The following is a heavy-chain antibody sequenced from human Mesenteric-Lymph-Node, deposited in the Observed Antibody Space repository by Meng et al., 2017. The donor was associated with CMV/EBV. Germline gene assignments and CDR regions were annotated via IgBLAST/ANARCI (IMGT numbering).Heavy chain of an antibody. CDR1: GGSFSSYY. V-gene: IGHV4-34*01. D-gene: IGHD1-14*01. Sequence: LSFAVYGGSFSSYYWIWIRQPPGKGLEWIGEINHRRITNSNPSLKSRVTLSIDTSKNQFSLKLSSVTAADTAVYYCARGAPEGYFDYWGQGALVTVSS. CDR2: INHRRIT. CDR3: ARGAPEGYFDY. J-gene: IGHJ4*02.